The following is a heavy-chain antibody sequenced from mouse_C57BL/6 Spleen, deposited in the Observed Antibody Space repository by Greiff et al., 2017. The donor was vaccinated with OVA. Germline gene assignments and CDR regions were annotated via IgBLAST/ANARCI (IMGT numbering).Heavy chain of an antibody. D-gene: IGHD1-1*01. CDR2: IYPSDSET. CDR1: GYTFTSYW. J-gene: IGHJ2*01. V-gene: IGHV1-61*01. Sequence: QVQLQQSGAELVRPGSSVKLSCKASGYTFTSYWMDWVKQRPGQGLEWIGNIYPSDSETHYNQKFKDKATLTVDKSSSTAYMQLSSLTSEDSAVYYCARWGWGSSYGDYWGQGTTLTVSS. CDR3: ARWGWGSSYGDY.